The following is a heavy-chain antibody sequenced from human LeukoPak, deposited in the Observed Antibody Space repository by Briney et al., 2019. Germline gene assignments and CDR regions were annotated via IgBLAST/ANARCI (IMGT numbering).Heavy chain of an antibody. CDR1: GFTFSDAA. CDR2: ISSSGANA. J-gene: IGHJ5*02. CDR3: AKDMELAS. V-gene: IGHV3-23*01. Sequence: GGSLTLSCAASGFTFSDAAMTWVRQAPGEWLEWVSLISSSGANAYYADSVKGRFTISRDNSKNTLYLQMNNLRGEDTAEYYCAKDMELASWGQGTLVTVSS. D-gene: IGHD1-26*01.